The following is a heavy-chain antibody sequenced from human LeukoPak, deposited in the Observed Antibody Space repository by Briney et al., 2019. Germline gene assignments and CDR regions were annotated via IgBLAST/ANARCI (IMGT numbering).Heavy chain of an antibody. CDR1: GGSISSGGYY. CDR2: IYYSGST. J-gene: IGHJ4*02. D-gene: IGHD5-18*01. Sequence: SETLSLTCTVSGGSISSGGYYWSWIRQHPGKGLEWIGYIYYSGSTYYNPSLKSRVTISVDTSKNQFSLKLSSVTAADTAVYYCPRGTRIQLWSYFDYWGQGTLVTVSS. V-gene: IGHV4-31*03. CDR3: PRGTRIQLWSYFDY.